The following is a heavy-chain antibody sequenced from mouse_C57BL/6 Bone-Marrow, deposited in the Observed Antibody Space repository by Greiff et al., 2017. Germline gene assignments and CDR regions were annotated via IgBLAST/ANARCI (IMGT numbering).Heavy chain of an antibody. CDR2: IDPSDSYT. V-gene: IGHV1-59*01. Sequence: QVQLQQSGAELVRPGTSVKLSCKASGYTFTSYWMHWVKQRPGQGLEWIGVIDPSDSYTNYNQKFKGKATLTVDTSSSTAYMQLSSLTSEDSAVYYCAGYYSNYGFAYWGQGTLVTVSA. CDR1: GYTFTSYW. CDR3: AGYYSNYGFAY. D-gene: IGHD2-5*01. J-gene: IGHJ3*01.